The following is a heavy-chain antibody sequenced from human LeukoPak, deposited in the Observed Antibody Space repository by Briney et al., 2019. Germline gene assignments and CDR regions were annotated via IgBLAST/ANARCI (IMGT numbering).Heavy chain of an antibody. Sequence: ASVKVSCKASGYTFTSYAMNWVRQAPGQGLGWMGWINTNTGNPTYAQGFTGRFVFSLDTSVSTAYPQISSLKAEDTAVYYCARGDRQHSDSSSWLRFWFDPWGQGTLVTVSS. CDR3: ARGDRQHSDSSSWLRFWFDP. CDR1: GYTFTSYA. J-gene: IGHJ5*02. CDR2: INTNTGNP. D-gene: IGHD6-13*01. V-gene: IGHV7-4-1*02.